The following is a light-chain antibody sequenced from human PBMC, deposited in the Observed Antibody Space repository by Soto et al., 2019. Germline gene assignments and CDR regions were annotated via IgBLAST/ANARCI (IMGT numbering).Light chain of an antibody. CDR2: EGS. J-gene: IGLJ2*01. V-gene: IGLV2-23*01. CDR1: GSDFGSYNL. Sequence: QSALTQPASVSGSPGQSITISCTGTGSDFGSYNLVSWYQQHPGKAPKLMIYEGSKRPSGVSNRFSGSKSGNTASLTISGLQAEDEADYYCCSYAGSSTDVVFGGGTKVTVL. CDR3: CSYAGSSTDVV.